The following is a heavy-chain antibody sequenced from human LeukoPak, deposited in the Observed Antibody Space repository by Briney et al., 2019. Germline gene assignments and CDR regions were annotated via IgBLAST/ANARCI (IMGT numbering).Heavy chain of an antibody. Sequence: GGSLRLSCAASGFTFSSYAMSCVRQAPGKGLEWVSAISGSGGSTYYADSVKGRFTISRDNSKNTLYLQMNSLRDEDTAVYYCAKDEESGYSYGYLDYWGQGTLVTVSS. J-gene: IGHJ4*02. D-gene: IGHD5-18*01. CDR3: AKDEESGYSYGYLDY. CDR2: ISGSGGST. V-gene: IGHV3-23*01. CDR1: GFTFSSYA.